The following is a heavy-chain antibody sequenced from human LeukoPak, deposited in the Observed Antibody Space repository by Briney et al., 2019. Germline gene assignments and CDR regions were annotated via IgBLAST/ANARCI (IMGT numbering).Heavy chain of an antibody. J-gene: IGHJ4*02. CDR2: INPSGGST. Sequence: GASVKVSCKASGYTFTSYYMHWVRQAPGQGLEWMGIINPSGGSTSYAQKFQGRVTMTRDMSTSTIYMELSSLRSDDTAVYYCARSVTIFGVATLGYWGQGTPVTVSS. CDR3: ARSVTIFGVATLGY. CDR1: GYTFTSYY. V-gene: IGHV1-46*01. D-gene: IGHD3-3*01.